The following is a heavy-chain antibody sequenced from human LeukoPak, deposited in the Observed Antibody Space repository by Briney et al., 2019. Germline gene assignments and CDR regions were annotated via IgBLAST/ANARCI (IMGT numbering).Heavy chain of an antibody. CDR1: GYTXTGYY. V-gene: IGHV1-2*02. D-gene: IGHD2-21*01. CDR3: AREYYGRALDP. J-gene: IGHJ5*02. CDR2: INPNSGGT. Sequence: ASVKVSCKASGYTXTGYYMHWVRQAPGQGLDWMGWINPNSGGTNFAQKFQGRVTMTRDTSISTAYMELSRLRSDDTAVYYCAREYYGRALDPWGQGTLVTVSS.